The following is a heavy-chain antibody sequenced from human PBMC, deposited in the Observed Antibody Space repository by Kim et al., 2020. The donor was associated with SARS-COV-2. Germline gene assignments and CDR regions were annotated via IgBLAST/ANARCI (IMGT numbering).Heavy chain of an antibody. CDR3: ARDFYGELEYGMDV. D-gene: IGHD4-17*01. CDR2: IYTSGST. CDR1: GGSISSGSYY. V-gene: IGHV4-61*02. Sequence: SETLSLTCTVSGGSISSGSYYWSWIRQPAGKGLEWIGRIYTSGSTNYNPSLKSRVTISVDTSKNQFSLKLSSVTAADTAVYYCARDFYGELEYGMDVWGQGTTVTVSS. J-gene: IGHJ6*02.